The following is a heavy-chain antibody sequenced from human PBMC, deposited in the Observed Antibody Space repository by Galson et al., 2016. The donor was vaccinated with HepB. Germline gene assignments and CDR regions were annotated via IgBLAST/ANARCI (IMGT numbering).Heavy chain of an antibody. CDR2: ISGSGGST. CDR3: VKGLGELPQVFGY. CDR1: GFTFSSYD. Sequence: SLRLSCAVSGFTFSSYDMSWVRKAPGKGLEWVSSISGSGGSTYFADSVKGRLTISIDNTRNTLYLQMNSLRAEDTAVYYCVKGLGELPQVFGYWGQGTLVTVSS. V-gene: IGHV3-23*01. J-gene: IGHJ4*02. D-gene: IGHD3-10*01.